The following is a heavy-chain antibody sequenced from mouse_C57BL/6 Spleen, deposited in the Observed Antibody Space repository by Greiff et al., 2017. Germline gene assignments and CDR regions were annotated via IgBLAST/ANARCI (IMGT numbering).Heavy chain of an antibody. V-gene: IGHV5-17*01. CDR1: GFTFSDYG. CDR3: ARYHYDRDFDY. Sequence: EVQLVESGGGLVKPGGSLKLSCAASGFTFSDYGMHWVRKAPEKGLEWVAYISSGSSTIYYADTVKGRFTISRDNAKNTLFLQMTSLRSEYTAMYYCARYHYDRDFDYWGQGTTLTVSS. J-gene: IGHJ2*01. D-gene: IGHD2-4*01. CDR2: ISSGSSTI.